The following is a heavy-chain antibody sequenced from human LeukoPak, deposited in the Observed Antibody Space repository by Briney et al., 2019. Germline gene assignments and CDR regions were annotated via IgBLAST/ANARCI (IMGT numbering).Heavy chain of an antibody. D-gene: IGHD1-7*01. V-gene: IGHV4-59*12. CDR1: GGSISGYY. J-gene: IGHJ5*02. CDR2: IYYSGST. Sequence: PSETLSLTCTVSGGSISGYYYNWIRQPPGKGLEWIGYIYYSGSTNYNPSLKSRVTMSVDTSKNQFSLNLNSVTAADTAVYFCARGLTGSTGFDPWGQGTLVTVSS. CDR3: ARGLTGSTGFDP.